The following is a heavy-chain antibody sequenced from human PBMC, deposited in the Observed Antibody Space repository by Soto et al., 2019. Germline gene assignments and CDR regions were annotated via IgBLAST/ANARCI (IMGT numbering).Heavy chain of an antibody. CDR2: IYYSGST. D-gene: IGHD4-17*01. CDR3: ARSHDYGDYAAQTH. CDR1: GGSISSYY. Sequence: SETLSLTCTVSGGSISSYYWSWIRQPPGKGLEWIGYIYYSGSTNYNPSLKSRVTISVDTSKNQFSLKLSSVTAADTAVYYCARSHDYGDYAAQTHWGQGTLVTVSS. J-gene: IGHJ4*02. V-gene: IGHV4-59*08.